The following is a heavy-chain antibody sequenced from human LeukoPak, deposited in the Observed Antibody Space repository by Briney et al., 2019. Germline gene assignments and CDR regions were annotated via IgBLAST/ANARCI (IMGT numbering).Heavy chain of an antibody. D-gene: IGHD6-13*01. CDR2: IFPSGGEI. CDR3: AKDKVVGSSSWYEYYYYYYMDV. Sequence: GGSLRLSCAASGFTFSTFAMIWVRQPPGKGLEWVSSIFPSGGEIHYADSVRGRFTISRDNSKSTLSLQMNSLRAEDTAVYYCAKDKVVGSSSWYEYYYYYYMDVWGKGTTVTISS. J-gene: IGHJ6*03. CDR1: GFTFSTFA. V-gene: IGHV3-23*01.